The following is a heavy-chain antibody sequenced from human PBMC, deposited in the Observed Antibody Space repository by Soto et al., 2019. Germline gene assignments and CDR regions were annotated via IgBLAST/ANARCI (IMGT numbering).Heavy chain of an antibody. CDR1: GYTFTSYA. D-gene: IGHD6-19*01. V-gene: IGHV1-3*01. CDR2: INAGNVNT. J-gene: IGHJ4*02. Sequence: QVQLVQSGAEVKKPGASVKVSCKASGYTFTSYAMHWVRQAPGQRLEWMGWINAGNVNTKYSQKFQGRGTITRDTSASTAYKELSSLRSEDTAVYYCARNSGWYEYFAYWGQGTLVTVS. CDR3: ARNSGWYEYFAY.